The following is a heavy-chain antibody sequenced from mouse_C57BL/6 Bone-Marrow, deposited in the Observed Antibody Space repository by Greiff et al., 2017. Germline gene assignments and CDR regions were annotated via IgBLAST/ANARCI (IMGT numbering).Heavy chain of an antibody. J-gene: IGHJ1*03. CDR1: GYTFTDYE. Sequence: VQLQQSGAELVRPGASVTLSCKASGYTFTDYEMHWVKQTPVHGLEWIGAIDPETGGTAYNQKFKGKAILTADKSSSTAYMELRSLTSEDSAVYYCTRYHHSNYWYFDVWGTGTTVTVSS. V-gene: IGHV1-15*01. CDR2: IDPETGGT. CDR3: TRYHHSNYWYFDV. D-gene: IGHD2-5*01.